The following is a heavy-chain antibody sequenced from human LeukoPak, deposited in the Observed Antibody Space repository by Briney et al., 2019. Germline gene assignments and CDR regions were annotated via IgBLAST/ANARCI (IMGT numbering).Heavy chain of an antibody. Sequence: GGSLRLSCTASGFTFGDYAMSWFRQAPGKGLEWVGFIRRKAYGGTTEYAASVKGRFTISRDDSKSIAYLQMNSLKTEDTAVYYCTRVVYSSSSGHYYMDVWGKGTTVTVSS. V-gene: IGHV3-49*03. J-gene: IGHJ6*03. CDR2: IRRKAYGGTT. CDR1: GFTFGDYA. D-gene: IGHD6-6*01. CDR3: TRVVYSSSSGHYYMDV.